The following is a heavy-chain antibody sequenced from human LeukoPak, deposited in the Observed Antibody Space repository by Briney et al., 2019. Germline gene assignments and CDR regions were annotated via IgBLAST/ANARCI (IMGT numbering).Heavy chain of an antibody. D-gene: IGHD2-2*01. J-gene: IGHJ4*02. CDR3: ARDCSGNTCYRAGY. V-gene: IGHV3-7*01. Sequence: PGGSLRLSCAASGFTFSSSWMSWVRQAPGKGLEWVANIKQDGSEKYYVDSVKGRFTISRDNAKNSLYLQMNSLRSEDTAVYYCARDCSGNTCYRAGYWGQGTLVTVSS. CDR2: IKQDGSEK. CDR1: GFTFSSSW.